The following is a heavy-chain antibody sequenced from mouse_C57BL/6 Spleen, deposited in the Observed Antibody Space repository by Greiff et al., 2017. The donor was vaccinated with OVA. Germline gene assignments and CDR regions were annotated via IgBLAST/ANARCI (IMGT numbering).Heavy chain of an antibody. CDR3: TRGSKLGPDY. D-gene: IGHD4-1*01. CDR1: GFTFSDTW. V-gene: IGHV6-6*01. Sequence: EVKLVESGGGLVQPGGSMKLSCAASGFTFSDTWMDWVRQSPEKGLEWVAEIRNKANNHATYYAESVKGRFTISRDDSKSSVYLQMNSLRAEDTGIYYCTRGSKLGPDYWGQGTTLTVSS. J-gene: IGHJ2*01. CDR2: IRNKANNHAT.